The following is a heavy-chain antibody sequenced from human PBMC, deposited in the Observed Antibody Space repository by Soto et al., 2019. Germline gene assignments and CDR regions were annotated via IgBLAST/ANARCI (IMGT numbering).Heavy chain of an antibody. V-gene: IGHV3-33*07. D-gene: IGHD3-3*01. CDR1: GFIFTKAW. Sequence: PGGSLRLSCAASGFIFTKAWMSWVRQAPGKGLEWVAVIWYDGSNKYYADSVKGRFTISRDNSKNTLYLQMNSLRAEDTAVYYCARASITIFGVVIMAFHYWGQGTLVTVSS. J-gene: IGHJ4*02. CDR2: IWYDGSNK. CDR3: ARASITIFGVVIMAFHY.